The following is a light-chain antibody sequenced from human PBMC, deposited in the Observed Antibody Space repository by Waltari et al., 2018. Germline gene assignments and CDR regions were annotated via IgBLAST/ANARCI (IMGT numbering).Light chain of an antibody. V-gene: IGLV2-23*02. CDR2: EVT. J-gene: IGLJ1*01. CDR3: CSYAGLGIYV. CDR1: SSAVGNYNL. Sequence: QSGLTQPASVSGSPGQSITISCTGTSSAVGNYNLVYWYQQYPGKAPKPMVYEVTKRTSGVSDRFSGSKSGNTASLTIYGLQSEDEADYYCCSYAGLGIYVFGTGTKVTVL.